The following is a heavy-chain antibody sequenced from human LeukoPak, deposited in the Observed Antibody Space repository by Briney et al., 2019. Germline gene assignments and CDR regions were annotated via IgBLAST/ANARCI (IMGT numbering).Heavy chain of an antibody. CDR2: IRYDGSNK. V-gene: IGHV3-30*02. Sequence: GGSLRLSCAASGFTFSTYGIHWVRQAPGKGLEWVAFIRYDGSNKYNADSVKGRFTISRDNSKNTLYLQMNSLRAEDTAVYYCAKNHDYVWGSYLVYWGQGTLVTVSS. CDR1: GFTFSTYG. D-gene: IGHD3-16*02. CDR3: AKNHDYVWGSYLVY. J-gene: IGHJ4*02.